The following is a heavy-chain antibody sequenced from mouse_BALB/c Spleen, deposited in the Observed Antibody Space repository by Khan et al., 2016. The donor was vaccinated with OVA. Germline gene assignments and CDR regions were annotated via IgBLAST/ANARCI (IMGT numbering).Heavy chain of an antibody. CDR3: ARQPKYHYNVIDY. CDR2: IWSDGST. CDR1: GFSLTNYG. Sequence: QVQLQQSGPGLVAPSQSLSITCTISGFSLTNYGVHWVRQPPGKGLEWLVVIWSDGSTTYNSALKSSLTITKDNYTSHVFLEMNSLQTEATAIYFGARQPKYHYNVIDYWGQGTSVTVSS. V-gene: IGHV2-6-1*01. J-gene: IGHJ4*01. D-gene: IGHD1-2*01.